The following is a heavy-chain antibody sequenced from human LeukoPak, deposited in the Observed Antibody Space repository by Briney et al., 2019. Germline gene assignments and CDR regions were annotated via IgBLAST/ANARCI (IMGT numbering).Heavy chain of an antibody. J-gene: IGHJ6*04. V-gene: IGHV3-23*01. D-gene: IGHD3-10*01. CDR3: AKPHYYGSGSYSYYYGMDV. Sequence: GGYLRLSCEASGFTFSSYAMSWVRQAPGKGLEWASAISGSGGSTYYADSVKGRFTISRDNSKNTLYLQMNSLRAEDTAVYYCAKPHYYGSGSYSYYYGMDVWGKGTTVTVSS. CDR1: GFTFSSYA. CDR2: ISGSGGST.